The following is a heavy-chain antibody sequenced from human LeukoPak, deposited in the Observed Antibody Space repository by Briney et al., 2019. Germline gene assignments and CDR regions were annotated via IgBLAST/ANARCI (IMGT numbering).Heavy chain of an antibody. Sequence: SETLSLTCTVSGGSISSYYWSWIRQPPGKGLEWIGYIYYSGSTNYNPSLKSRVTISVDTSKNQFSLKLSSVTAADTAVYYCARYQGTYYDFWSGYNWFDPWGQGTLVSVSS. CDR2: IYYSGST. CDR3: ARYQGTYYDFWSGYNWFDP. V-gene: IGHV4-59*01. J-gene: IGHJ5*02. CDR1: GGSISSYY. D-gene: IGHD3-3*01.